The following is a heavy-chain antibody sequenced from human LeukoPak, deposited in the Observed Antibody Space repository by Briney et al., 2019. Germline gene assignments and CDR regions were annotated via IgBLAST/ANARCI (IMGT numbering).Heavy chain of an antibody. J-gene: IGHJ4*02. Sequence: SETLSLTCTVSGGSISRYYWTWIRQPPGKGLEYIGYIYYSGSTHYNPSLKSRVTISVDTSKNQFSLKLNSVTDADTAVYYCARMSCSGGSCYFFDYWGQGTLVTVSS. V-gene: IGHV4-59*08. CDR3: ARMSCSGGSCYFFDY. D-gene: IGHD2-15*01. CDR1: GGSISRYY. CDR2: IYYSGST.